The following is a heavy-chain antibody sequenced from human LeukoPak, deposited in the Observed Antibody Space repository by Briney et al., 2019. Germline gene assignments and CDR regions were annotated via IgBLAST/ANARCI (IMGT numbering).Heavy chain of an antibody. Sequence: GGSLRLSCAASGFTFSSYAMHWVRQAPGKGLEWVAVISYDGSNKYYADSVKGRFTISRDNSKNTLYLQMNSLRAEDTAVYYCAKGSSSGYLDHFDYWGQGTLVTVSS. J-gene: IGHJ4*02. CDR2: ISYDGSNK. CDR1: GFTFSSYA. D-gene: IGHD3-22*01. V-gene: IGHV3-30-3*01. CDR3: AKGSSSGYLDHFDY.